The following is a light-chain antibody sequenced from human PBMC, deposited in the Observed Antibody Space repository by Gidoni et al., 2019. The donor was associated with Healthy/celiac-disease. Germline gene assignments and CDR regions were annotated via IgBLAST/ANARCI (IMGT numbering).Light chain of an antibody. J-gene: IGLJ2*01. V-gene: IGLV2-14*01. CDR3: SSYTSSSTLVV. CDR1: SSDVGGYND. CDR2: EVS. Sequence: QSALTQPASVSGSPGQSITISCTGTSSDVGGYNDVSWYQQHPGKAPKLMIYEVSNRPSGVSKRFSGSKSGNTASLTSAGLQAEDEADYYCSSYTSSSTLVVFGGGTKLTVL.